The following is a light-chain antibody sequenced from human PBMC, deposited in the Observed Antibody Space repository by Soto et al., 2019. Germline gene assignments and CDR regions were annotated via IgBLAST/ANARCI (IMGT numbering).Light chain of an antibody. Sequence: ERVMTQSPATLSVSPGEGVTLSCRASQTVPSRIAWYQQKPGQAPSLLIYGASTRATGVPDRFSGTGSGTDFTLTITRLEPEDFALYYCQQYGNSPITFGQGTRLEIK. CDR3: QQYGNSPIT. J-gene: IGKJ5*01. V-gene: IGKV3-20*01. CDR2: GAS. CDR1: QTVPSR.